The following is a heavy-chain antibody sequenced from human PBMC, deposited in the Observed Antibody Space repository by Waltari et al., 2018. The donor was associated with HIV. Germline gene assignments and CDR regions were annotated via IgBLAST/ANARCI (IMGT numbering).Heavy chain of an antibody. CDR2: ISDSGGEK. V-gene: IGHV3-23*01. CDR3: AKPWHLFDY. J-gene: IGHJ4*02. CDR1: GFTFCRYA. D-gene: IGHD3-3*02. Sequence: EVPLLESRWDLVQSGGSLRLLCLDYGFTFCRYAMSWVRQAPGKVLDWVSSISDSGGEKYYADSVKGRFTISRDNSKNTLYLQMNSLRAEDTAVYYCAKPWHLFDYWGQGILVTVSS.